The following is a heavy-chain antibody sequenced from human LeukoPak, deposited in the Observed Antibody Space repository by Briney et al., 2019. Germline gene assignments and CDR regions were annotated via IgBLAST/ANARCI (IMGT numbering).Heavy chain of an antibody. Sequence: GGSLRLSCAASGFTFSDYYMSWIRQAPGKGLEWVSYISSSGSTTYYADSVKGRFTISRDNSKNTLCLQMNSLRAEDTAVYYCAKRRGSSWYQDIEYWGQGTLVTVSS. CDR2: ISSSGSTT. CDR3: AKRRGSSWYQDIEY. V-gene: IGHV3-11*01. J-gene: IGHJ4*02. D-gene: IGHD6-13*01. CDR1: GFTFSDYY.